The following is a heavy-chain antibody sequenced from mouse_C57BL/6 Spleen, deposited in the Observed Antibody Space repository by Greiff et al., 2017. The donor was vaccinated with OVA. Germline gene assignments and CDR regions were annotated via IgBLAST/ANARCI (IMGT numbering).Heavy chain of an antibody. V-gene: IGHV5-4*03. J-gene: IGHJ3*01. Sequence: DVKLLESGGGLVKPGGSLKLSCAASGFTFSSYAMSWVRQTPEKRLEWVATISDGGSYTYYPDNVKGRFTISRDNAKNNLYLQMSHLKSEDTAMYYCARVKLGRFAYWGQGTLVTVSA. D-gene: IGHD4-1*01. CDR2: ISDGGSYT. CDR1: GFTFSSYA. CDR3: ARVKLGRFAY.